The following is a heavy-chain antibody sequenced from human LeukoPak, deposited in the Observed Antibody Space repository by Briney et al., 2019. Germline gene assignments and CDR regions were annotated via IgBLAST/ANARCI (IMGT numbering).Heavy chain of an antibody. CDR1: AFTFSSYA. J-gene: IGHJ4*02. V-gene: IGHV3-30-3*01. CDR2: ISYDGSNK. CDR3: ARSVWPLSYFDY. D-gene: IGHD2-21*01. Sequence: PGRSLRLSCAVSAFTFSSYAMQWVRHAPGKGLEWGAVISYDGSNKYYADSVKGRFITSRDNCKSTLYLQIIIRRAKDMAVYYCARSVWPLSYFDYWGRGTLVTVSS.